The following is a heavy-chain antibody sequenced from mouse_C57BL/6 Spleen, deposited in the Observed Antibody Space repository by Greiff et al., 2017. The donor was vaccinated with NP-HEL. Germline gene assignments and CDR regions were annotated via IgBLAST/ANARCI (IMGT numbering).Heavy chain of an antibody. CDR3: ARSPTGNYFDY. CDR2: IRNKANGYTT. V-gene: IGHV7-3*01. Sequence: LVESGGGLVQPGGSLSLSCAASGFTFTDYYMSWVRQPPGKALEWLGFIRNKANGYTTEYSASVKGRFTISRDNSQSILYLQMNALRAEDSATYYCARSPTGNYFDYWGQGTTLTVSS. J-gene: IGHJ2*01. CDR1: GFTFTDYY.